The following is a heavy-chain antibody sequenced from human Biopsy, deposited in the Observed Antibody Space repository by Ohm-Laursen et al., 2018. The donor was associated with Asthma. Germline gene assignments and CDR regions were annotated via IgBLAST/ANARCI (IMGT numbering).Heavy chain of an antibody. D-gene: IGHD2-21*02. Sequence: GTLSLTCIVSGGSINNFYWSWIRPPPGKGLESIGHVYYSGSTNYNPSLKSRVTISIDAYKNQFFLKLTSVTAADTAVYYCARGVDRVTGLLDHFDSWGQGTLVTVSS. CDR2: VYYSGST. J-gene: IGHJ4*02. CDR1: GGSINNFY. V-gene: IGHV4-59*01. CDR3: ARGVDRVTGLLDHFDS.